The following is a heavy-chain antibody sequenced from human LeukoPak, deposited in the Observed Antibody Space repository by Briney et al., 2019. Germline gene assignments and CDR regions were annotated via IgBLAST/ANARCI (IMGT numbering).Heavy chain of an antibody. CDR1: GFTFSSYS. Sequence: GGSLRLSCAASGFTFSSYSMNWVRQAPGKGLEWVSSISSSSYIYYADSVKGRFTISRDNAKNSLYLQMNSLRAEDTAVYYCARTLAYGFGAFDIWGQGTMVTVSS. D-gene: IGHD3-10*01. CDR2: ISSSSYI. CDR3: ARTLAYGFGAFDI. V-gene: IGHV3-21*01. J-gene: IGHJ3*02.